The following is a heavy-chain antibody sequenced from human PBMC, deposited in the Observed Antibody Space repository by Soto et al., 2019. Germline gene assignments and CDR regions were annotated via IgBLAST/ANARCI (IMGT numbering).Heavy chain of an antibody. CDR2: IIPIFGTA. J-gene: IGHJ6*02. CDR3: ARDLKIQHLYGMDV. V-gene: IGHV1-69*13. CDR1: GGTFSSYA. Sequence: SVKVSCKASGGTFSSYAISWVRQAPGQGLEWMGGIIPIFGTANYAQKFQGRVTITADESTSTAYMELSSLRSEDTAVYYRARDLKIQHLYGMDVWAQGTTVTVSS. D-gene: IGHD5-18*01.